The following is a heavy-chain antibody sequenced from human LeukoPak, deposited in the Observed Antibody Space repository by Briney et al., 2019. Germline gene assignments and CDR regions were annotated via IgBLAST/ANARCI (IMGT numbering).Heavy chain of an antibody. V-gene: IGHV1-69*13. CDR2: IIPIFGTA. CDR1: GSTFSSYA. J-gene: IGHJ5*02. Sequence: GASVKVSCKASGSTFSSYAISWVRQAPGQGLEWMGGIIPIFGTANYAQKFQGRVTITADESTSTAYMGLSSLRSEDTAVYYSARDSRSIAAHMRTDWFDPWGQGTLVTVSS. CDR3: ARDSRSIAAHMRTDWFDP. D-gene: IGHD6-6*01.